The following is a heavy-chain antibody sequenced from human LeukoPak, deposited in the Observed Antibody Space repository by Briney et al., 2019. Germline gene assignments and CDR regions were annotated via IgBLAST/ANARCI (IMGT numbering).Heavy chain of an antibody. J-gene: IGHJ4*02. D-gene: IGHD3-10*01. Sequence: PGGSLRLSCVASGFTFSRFELNWVRQAPGKGLEWVSHISTGTYIAYADSVKGRFTISRDNARNSLYLEMNSLRAEDTAVYYCARDDYGSGSYYNEPIDYWGQGTLVTVSS. CDR1: GFTFSRFE. CDR3: ARDDYGSGSYYNEPIDY. V-gene: IGHV3-48*03. CDR2: ISTGTYI.